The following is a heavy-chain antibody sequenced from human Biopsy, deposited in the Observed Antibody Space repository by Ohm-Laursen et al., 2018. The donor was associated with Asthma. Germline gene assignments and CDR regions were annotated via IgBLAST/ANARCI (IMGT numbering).Heavy chain of an antibody. D-gene: IGHD6-19*01. J-gene: IGHJ4*02. Sequence: PSQTLSLTCGVYGGSISSFYWSWIRQSPEKGLEWMGYVYWTGSTNYNLSLKSRITMSVDTSKNRMFLELTSVTAADTAIYYCLRAVRNEQWLAPFDYWGQGKPVTVSS. CDR1: GGSISSFY. V-gene: IGHV4-59*01. CDR3: LRAVRNEQWLAPFDY. CDR2: VYWTGST.